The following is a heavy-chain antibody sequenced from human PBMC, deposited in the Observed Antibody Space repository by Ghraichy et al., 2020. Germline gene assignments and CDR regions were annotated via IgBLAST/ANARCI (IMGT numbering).Heavy chain of an antibody. CDR1: GFTFSSYA. CDR3: AKSNFVVGYFDY. Sequence: GGSLRLSCVASGFTFSSYAMSWVRQGPGKGLEWVSGIGASDGSTYDADSVKGRFTISRDNSKNTLYLQMNSLRAEDTAVYYCAKSNFVVGYFDYWGQGTLVTVSS. V-gene: IGHV3-23*01. CDR2: IGASDGST. J-gene: IGHJ4*02. D-gene: IGHD4-11*01.